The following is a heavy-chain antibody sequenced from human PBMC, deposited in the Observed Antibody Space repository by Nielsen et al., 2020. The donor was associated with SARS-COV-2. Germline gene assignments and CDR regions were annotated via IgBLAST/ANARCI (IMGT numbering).Heavy chain of an antibody. V-gene: IGHV4-59*08. Sequence: WIRQPPGKELQWISYIYSNGATMYSPSLKSRVTSSIDTSKNQFSLMLTSVTAADTAVYYCARHANIAAFRYGMDVWGHGTTVTVSS. J-gene: IGHJ6*02. CDR2: IYSNGAT. CDR3: ARHANIAAFRYGMDV. D-gene: IGHD6-6*01.